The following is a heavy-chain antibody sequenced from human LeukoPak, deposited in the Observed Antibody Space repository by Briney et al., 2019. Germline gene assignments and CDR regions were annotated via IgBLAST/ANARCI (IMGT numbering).Heavy chain of an antibody. J-gene: IGHJ4*02. V-gene: IGHV1-18*01. CDR1: GYTFTSYG. CDR2: ISAYNGNT. CDR3: ARVVIWSGSGWYPDY. Sequence: GASVTVSCTASGYTFTSYGISWVRQAPGQGLEWMGWISAYNGNTNYAQKLQGRVTMTTDTSTSTAYMELRSLRSDDTAVYYCARVVIWSGSGWYPDYWDQGTLVTVSS. D-gene: IGHD6-19*01.